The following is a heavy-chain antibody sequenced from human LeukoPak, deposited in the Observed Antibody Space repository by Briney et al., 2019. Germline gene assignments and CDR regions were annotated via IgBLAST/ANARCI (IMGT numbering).Heavy chain of an antibody. V-gene: IGHV5-51*01. J-gene: IGHJ6*03. CDR1: GYSFTSYW. D-gene: IGHD2-2*02. CDR2: FYPGDSDT. Sequence: GESLKISCKGSGYSFTSYWIGWVRQMPGKGLEWMGIFYPGDSDTRYSPSFQGQVTISADKSISTAYLQWSSLKASDTAMYYCARLGCSSTSCYTLRYYYYYMGVWGKGTTVTVSS. CDR3: ARLGCSSTSCYTLRYYYYYMGV.